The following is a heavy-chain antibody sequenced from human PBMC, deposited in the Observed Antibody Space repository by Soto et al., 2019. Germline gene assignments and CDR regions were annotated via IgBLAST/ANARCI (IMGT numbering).Heavy chain of an antibody. J-gene: IGHJ4*02. CDR1: GFTFSWFS. CDR3: AREADFASSGYVLDY. D-gene: IGHD3-22*01. CDR2: VTSSPSSM. Sequence: GXLRLSCAASGFTFSWFSMNWVRQAPGKGLEWVSSVTSSPSSMFYADSVKGRFTISRDDAKDSLFLQMNSLRADDTAVYYCAREADFASSGYVLDYWGLGTLVTVSS. V-gene: IGHV3-21*01.